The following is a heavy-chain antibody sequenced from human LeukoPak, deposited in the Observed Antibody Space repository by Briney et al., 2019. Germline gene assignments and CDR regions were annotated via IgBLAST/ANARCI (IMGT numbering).Heavy chain of an antibody. CDR2: ISSSSSYI. CDR3: ARDRYRGRDGYNGYFDY. D-gene: IGHD5-24*01. J-gene: IGHJ4*02. CDR1: GFTFSSYS. Sequence: PGGSLRLSCAASGFTFSSYSMNWVRQAPGKGLEWVSSISSSSSYIYYADSVKGRFTISRDNSKNTLYLQMNSLRAEDTAVYYCARDRYRGRDGYNGYFDYWGQGTLVTVSS. V-gene: IGHV3-21*01.